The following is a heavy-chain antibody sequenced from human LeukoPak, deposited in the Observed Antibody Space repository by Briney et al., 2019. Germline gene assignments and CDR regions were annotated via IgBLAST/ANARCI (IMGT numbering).Heavy chain of an antibody. V-gene: IGHV3-64D*09. CDR3: VKVRYYYDSSGYYYYFDY. CDR2: ISSNGGST. D-gene: IGHD3-22*01. CDR1: GFTFSSYA. Sequence: TGGSLRLSCSASGFTFSSYAMNWVRQAPGKGLEYVSAISSNGGSTYYADSVKGRFTISRDNSKNTLYLQMSSLRAEDTAVYYCVKVRYYYDSSGYYYYFDYWGQGTLVTVSS. J-gene: IGHJ4*02.